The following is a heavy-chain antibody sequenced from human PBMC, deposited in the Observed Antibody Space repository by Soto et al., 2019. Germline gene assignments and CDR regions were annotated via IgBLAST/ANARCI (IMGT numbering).Heavy chain of an antibody. J-gene: IGHJ4*02. CDR2: ISSSSSYI. V-gene: IGHV3-21*01. Sequence: EVQLVESXXXXXXXXXXLRLSCAASGFTFSSYSMNWVRQAPGKGLEWVSSISSSSSYIYYADSVKGRFTISRDNAKNSLYLKMNSLRSEGTAVYYYARGPRLEQWLIMYWGQGTLVTVSS. D-gene: IGHD6-19*01. CDR1: GFTFSSYS. CDR3: ARGPRLEQWLIMY.